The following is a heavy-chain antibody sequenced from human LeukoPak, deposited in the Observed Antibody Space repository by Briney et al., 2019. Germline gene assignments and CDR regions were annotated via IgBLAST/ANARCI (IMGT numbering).Heavy chain of an antibody. CDR1: GGSISSYY. V-gene: IGHV4-59*05. CDR2: IYYSGST. CDR3: ARHSVLRYFDWLSKTHNWFDP. D-gene: IGHD3-9*01. J-gene: IGHJ5*02. Sequence: KPSETLSLTCTVSGGSISSYYWSWIRQPPGKGLEWIGRIYYSGSTYYNPSLKSRVTISVDTSKNQFSLTLSSVTAADTAVYYCARHSVLRYFDWLSKTHNWFDPWGQGTLVTVSS.